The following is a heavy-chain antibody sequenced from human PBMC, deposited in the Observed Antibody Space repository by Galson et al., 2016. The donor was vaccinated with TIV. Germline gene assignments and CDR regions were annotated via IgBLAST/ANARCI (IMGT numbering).Heavy chain of an antibody. D-gene: IGHD2-21*02. CDR1: GGSVSRGGCY. J-gene: IGHJ4*02. CDR3: AAGGFCSNTDCYYGGFDS. CDR2: IFHSGNT. V-gene: IGHV4-31*03. Sequence: TLSLTCNVSGGSVSRGGCYWSWIRQHPGRSLEWIGYIFHSGNTFYNPSLKSRVTISVDTSKNRFSLKLSSVTAADTAVYYCAAGGFCSNTDCYYGGFDSWGQGTLVTVSS.